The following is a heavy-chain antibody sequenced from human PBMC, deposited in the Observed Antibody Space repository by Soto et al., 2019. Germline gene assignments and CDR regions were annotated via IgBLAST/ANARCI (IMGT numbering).Heavy chain of an antibody. CDR2: INRDGSTI. D-gene: IGHD6-13*01. V-gene: IGHV3-74*01. J-gene: IGHJ3*02. CDR3: ARVADCTYSSNCNGRAAFDM. Sequence: EVQLVESGGGLAQPGGSLRLSCAASGFTLSSHWMHWVRQAPGKGLVWVSRINRDGSTINYDDSVRGRYTISRHNAKNTLSLQINSLRAGGTAVYYCARVADCTYSSNCNGRAAFDMWGQGTMVTVSS. CDR1: GFTLSSHW.